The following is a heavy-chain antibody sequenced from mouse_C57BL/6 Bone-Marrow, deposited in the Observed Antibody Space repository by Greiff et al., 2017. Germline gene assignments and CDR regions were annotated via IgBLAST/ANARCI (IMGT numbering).Heavy chain of an antibody. CDR2: IDPGSGST. CDR3: ARPDYSNYCYFDV. CDR1: GYTFTSYW. V-gene: IGHV1-55*01. Sequence: QVQLQQPGAELVKPGASVKMSCKASGYTFTSYWITWVKQRPGQGLEWIGDIDPGSGSTNYNEKFKSKATLSVDTSSSTAYMQLSSLTSEYSAVYYCARPDYSNYCYFDVWGTGTTVTVSS. D-gene: IGHD2-5*01. J-gene: IGHJ1*03.